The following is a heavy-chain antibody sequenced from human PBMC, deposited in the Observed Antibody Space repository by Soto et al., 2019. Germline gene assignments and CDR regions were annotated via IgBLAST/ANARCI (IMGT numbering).Heavy chain of an antibody. D-gene: IGHD2-2*01. J-gene: IGHJ4*02. V-gene: IGHV3-23*01. CDR2: ISATGTTT. CDR1: GFTSNTRA. Sequence: GGSLRLSCAVSGFTSNTRAMSWVRQAPGKGLEWVSGISATGTTTYYADSVKGRFTISRENYKNTLFLQMNSLRAEDTAVYYCAKHSKWSATSCHGGGSTRPLDYGGQGTQVTVSS. CDR3: AKHSKWSATSCHGGGSTRPLDY.